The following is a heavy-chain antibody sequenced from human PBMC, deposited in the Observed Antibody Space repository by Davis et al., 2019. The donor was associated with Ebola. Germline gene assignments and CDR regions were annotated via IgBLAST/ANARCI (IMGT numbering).Heavy chain of an antibody. CDR1: GFTFRSYG. V-gene: IGHV3-30*18. CDR3: AKGIVVAADGSPWFDP. J-gene: IGHJ5*02. D-gene: IGHD2-15*01. Sequence: PGGSLRLSCAASGFTFRSYGMHWVRQAPGKGLEWVAVISYDGSKKYYADSVKGRFTISRDNSKNTVELQMNSLRPEDTSLYYCAKGIVVAADGSPWFDPWGQGTQVTVSS. CDR2: ISYDGSKK.